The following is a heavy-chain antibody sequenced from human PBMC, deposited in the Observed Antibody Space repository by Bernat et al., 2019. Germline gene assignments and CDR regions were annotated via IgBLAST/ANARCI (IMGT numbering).Heavy chain of an antibody. CDR2: IWLEGSNE. D-gene: IGHD4-17*01. CDR1: KFTFRSNG. V-gene: IGHV3-33*01. CDR3: ARVSLYGAPASAMDV. J-gene: IGHJ6*02. Sequence: QVQLVESGGGVVQTERSQRLPWEAPKFTFRSNGRHWAPQAPGKGWEGWAVIWLEGSNENYADSVKGRFTISRNNSKNTLYLQMNNLRAEDTAVYYCARVSLYGAPASAMDVWGQGTTVTVSS.